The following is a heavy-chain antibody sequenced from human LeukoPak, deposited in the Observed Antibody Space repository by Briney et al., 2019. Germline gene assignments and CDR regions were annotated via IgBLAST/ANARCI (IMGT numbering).Heavy chain of an antibody. Sequence: SETLSLTCTVSGGSVSSGGYFWSWIRQPPGRALEWIGDVVNGANPSLESRVTISVDRSQNQFSLKLTSVTAADTAVYFCARGGMTPRPIVVPSYAMDVWGQGTTVTVSS. J-gene: IGHJ6*02. CDR2: VVNGA. CDR3: ARGGMTPRPIVVPSYAMDV. CDR1: GGSVSSGGYF. D-gene: IGHD2-15*01. V-gene: IGHV4-30-2*01.